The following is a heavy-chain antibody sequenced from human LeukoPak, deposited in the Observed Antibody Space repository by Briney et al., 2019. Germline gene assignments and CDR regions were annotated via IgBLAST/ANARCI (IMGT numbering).Heavy chain of an antibody. D-gene: IGHD4-17*01. CDR2: IRGGGGA. V-gene: IGHV3-23*01. Sequence: PGGSLRLSCTASGFTFSAYAMMWVRQAPGKGPEWISAIRGGGGAFYADSVKGRFTISRDNSKYTLFLQMNSLRAEDTAVYYCARDPNGDYVGAFDMWGPGTMVAVSS. J-gene: IGHJ3*02. CDR3: ARDPNGDYVGAFDM. CDR1: GFTFSAYA.